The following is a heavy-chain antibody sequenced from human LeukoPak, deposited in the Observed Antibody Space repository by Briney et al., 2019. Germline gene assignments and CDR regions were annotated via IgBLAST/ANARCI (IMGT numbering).Heavy chain of an antibody. CDR3: TTILRWYPYYFDY. CDR1: GFTLADYA. Sequence: PGGSLRLSCTASGFTLADYATSWVRQAPGKGLEWVGRIKSKIDDGTIDYAAPVKDRFTISRDDSKNTLYLQMNSLKTEDTAVYYCTTILRWYPYYFDYWGQGTLVTVSS. D-gene: IGHD4-23*01. J-gene: IGHJ4*02. V-gene: IGHV3-15*01. CDR2: IKSKIDDGTI.